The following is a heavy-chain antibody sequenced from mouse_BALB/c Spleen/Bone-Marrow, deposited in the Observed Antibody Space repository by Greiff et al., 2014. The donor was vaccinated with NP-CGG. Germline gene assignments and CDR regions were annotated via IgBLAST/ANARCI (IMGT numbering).Heavy chain of an antibody. V-gene: IGHV1-87*01. CDR3: SREPSNWGYY. Sequence: SGAELARPGASVKLSCKTSGYTFTTYWMQWVKQRPGQGLEWIGAIYPGEGDTRYTQKFKGKATLTADKSSSTAYIQLSNLTSEDSAVYYCSREPSNWGYYWGQGTTLTVSS. J-gene: IGHJ2*01. CDR1: GYTFTTYW. CDR2: IYPGEGDT.